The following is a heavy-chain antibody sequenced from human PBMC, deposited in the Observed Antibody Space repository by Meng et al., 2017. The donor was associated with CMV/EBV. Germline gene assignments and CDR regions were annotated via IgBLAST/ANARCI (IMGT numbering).Heavy chain of an antibody. Sequence: GESLKISCAASGFTFSSYGMHWVRQAPGKGLEWVAFIRYDGSNKYYADSVKGRFTISRDNSKNTLYLQMNSLRAEDTAVYYCAKDKEGRPAAHYWGGFDYWGQGTLVTVSS. V-gene: IGHV3-30*02. CDR2: IRYDGSNK. D-gene: IGHD2-2*01. J-gene: IGHJ4*02. CDR3: AKDKEGRPAAHYWGGFDY. CDR1: GFTFSSYG.